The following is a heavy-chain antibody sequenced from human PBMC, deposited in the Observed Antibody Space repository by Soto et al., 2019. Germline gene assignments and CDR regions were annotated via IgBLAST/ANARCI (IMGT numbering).Heavy chain of an antibody. CDR2: INPNSGGT. D-gene: IGHD3-9*01. CDR3: ARAGYDILTGPTGGFDP. Sequence: ASVKVSCNASGYTFTGDYMHWVRQAPGQGLEWMGWINPNSGGTNYAQKFQGWVTMTRDTSISTAYMELSRLRSDDTAVYYCARAGYDILTGPTGGFDPWGQGTLVTVSS. CDR1: GYTFTGDY. V-gene: IGHV1-2*04. J-gene: IGHJ5*02.